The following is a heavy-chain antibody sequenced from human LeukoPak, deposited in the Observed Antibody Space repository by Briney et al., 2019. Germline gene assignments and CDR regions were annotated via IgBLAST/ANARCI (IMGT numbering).Heavy chain of an antibody. CDR3: ARPLTYYYDSSGYYHDAFDI. D-gene: IGHD3-22*01. V-gene: IGHV1-69*13. Sequence: SVKVSCTASGGTFSSYAISWVRQAPGQGLEWMGGIIPIFGTANYAQKFQGRVTITADESTSTAYMELSSLRSEDTAVYYCARPLTYYYDSSGYYHDAFDIWGQGTMVTVSS. J-gene: IGHJ3*02. CDR2: IIPIFGTA. CDR1: GGTFSSYA.